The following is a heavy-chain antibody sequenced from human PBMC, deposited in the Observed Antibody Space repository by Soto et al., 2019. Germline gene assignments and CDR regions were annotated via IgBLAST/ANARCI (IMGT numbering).Heavy chain of an antibody. J-gene: IGHJ4*02. CDR2: IYHSGST. CDR3: ARGPQPGIADDS. D-gene: IGHD6-13*01. Sequence: QVQLQESGPGLVKPSGTLSLTCAVSGGSISSSNWWSWVRQPPGKGLEWIGEIYHSGSTNYNPSLKSRVTIPVDKSKNPFSLKLSPVTAAATAVYYCARGPQPGIADDSWGQGTLVTVSS. V-gene: IGHV4-4*02. CDR1: GGSISSSNW.